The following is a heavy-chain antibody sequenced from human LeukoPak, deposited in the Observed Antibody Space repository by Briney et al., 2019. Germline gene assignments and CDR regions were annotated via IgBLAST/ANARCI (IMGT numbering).Heavy chain of an antibody. D-gene: IGHD6-13*01. V-gene: IGHV4-39*01. CDR2: IYYSGST. Sequence: PSETLSLTCTVSGGSISSSSYYWGWIRQPPGKGLEWIGSIYYSGSTYYNLSLKSRVTISVDTSKNQFSLKLSSVTAADTAVYYCICRKDIAAAGNYYYYYMDVWGKGTTVTISS. CDR3: ICRKDIAAAGNYYYYYMDV. J-gene: IGHJ6*03. CDR1: GGSISSSSYY.